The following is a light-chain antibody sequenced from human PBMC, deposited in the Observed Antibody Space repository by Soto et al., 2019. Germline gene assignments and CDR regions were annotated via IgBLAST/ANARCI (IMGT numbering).Light chain of an antibody. V-gene: IGLV1-44*01. CDR2: TNN. J-gene: IGLJ2*01. Sequence: QSVLTQPPSASGTPGQRVTISCSGSSSNIGSNSVSWYQQLPGAAPKLLIYTNNQRPSGVPDRFSGSKSGTSASLAITGLPSDDEADYYCAAWDDSLSGHVVFGGGTKLTVL. CDR1: SSNIGSNS. CDR3: AAWDDSLSGHVV.